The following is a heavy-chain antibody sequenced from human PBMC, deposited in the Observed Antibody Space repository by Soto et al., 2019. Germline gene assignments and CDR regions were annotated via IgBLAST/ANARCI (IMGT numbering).Heavy chain of an antibody. CDR2: TYYRSKWYN. Sequence: SQTLSLTCAISGDSVSSNSAAWNWIRQSPSRGLEWLGRTYYRSKWYNDYAVSVKSRITINPDTSKNQFSLQLNSVTPEDTAVYYCARDRKSILAVGPKFDYWGQGTLVTVSS. CDR3: ARDRKSILAVGPKFDY. J-gene: IGHJ4*02. D-gene: IGHD6-19*01. V-gene: IGHV6-1*01. CDR1: GDSVSSNSAA.